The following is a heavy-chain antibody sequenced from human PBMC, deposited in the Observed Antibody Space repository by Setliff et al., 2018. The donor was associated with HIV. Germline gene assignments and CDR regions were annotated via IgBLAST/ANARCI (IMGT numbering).Heavy chain of an antibody. CDR1: GYTFTGYY. Sequence: ASVKVSCKTSGYTFTGYYVHWVRQAPGQGLEWMGWINPNNGDTNYAQKFQGRVTMTRDTSISTAYMELSSLKSDDTAVYYCASGCLIGGSGPCRNFEFWGQGTLVTVSS. J-gene: IGHJ4*02. V-gene: IGHV1-2*02. CDR2: INPNNGDT. CDR3: ASGCLIGGSGPCRNFEF. D-gene: IGHD3-9*01.